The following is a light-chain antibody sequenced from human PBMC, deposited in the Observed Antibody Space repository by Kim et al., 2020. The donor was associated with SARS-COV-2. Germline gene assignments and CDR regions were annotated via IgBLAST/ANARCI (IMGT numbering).Light chain of an antibody. CDR1: HSVSSSN. J-gene: IGKJ4*01. CDR2: GAS. V-gene: IGKV3-20*01. CDR3: QQYGSSPLT. Sequence: SPGDRASPSCRASHSVSSSNLAWYQQKPGQAPRLLIYGASSRATGIPDRFSGSGSRTDFTLTISRLEPEDVAVYYCQQYGSSPLTFGGGTKVDIK.